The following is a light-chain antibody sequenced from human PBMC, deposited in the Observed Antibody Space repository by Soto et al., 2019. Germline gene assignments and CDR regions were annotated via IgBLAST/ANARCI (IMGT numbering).Light chain of an antibody. CDR1: QSVTSTF. Sequence: EIVLTQSPGTLSLSPGERATISCRASQSVTSTFLAWYQQKPGQAPRLLISGVSSRATGIPDRFSGSGSGTDFTRTISRLEPEDFAVYYCQQYGSSPLYSFGQGTKLDIK. CDR3: QQYGSSPLYS. CDR2: GVS. J-gene: IGKJ2*03. V-gene: IGKV3-20*01.